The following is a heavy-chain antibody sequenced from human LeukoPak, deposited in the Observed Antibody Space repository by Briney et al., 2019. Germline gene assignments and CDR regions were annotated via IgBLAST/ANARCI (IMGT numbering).Heavy chain of an antibody. D-gene: IGHD6-19*01. CDR1: GGSISDINYY. J-gene: IGHJ6*02. V-gene: IGHV4-39*07. Sequence: SETLSLTCNVSGGSISDINYYWAWIRQPPGKGLEWIASVYYSGSTHYNPSLKSRVTISGDTSKNQFSPKLSSVTAADTAVYYCARLSRGIAVAGKVYYYGMDVWGQGTTVTVSS. CDR3: ARLSRGIAVAGKVYYYGMDV. CDR2: VYYSGST.